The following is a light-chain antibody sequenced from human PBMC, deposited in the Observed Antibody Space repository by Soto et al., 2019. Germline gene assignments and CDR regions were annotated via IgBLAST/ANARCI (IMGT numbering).Light chain of an antibody. CDR3: QQYNRFSWT. Sequence: DIQMTQSPSTLSASVGDRVTITCRASQSIDKWLAWYQQKPGKAPKLLLYKASILQSGIPSRFSRDGSGTEFTLTSSTLQPDDVGSYFCQQYNRFSWTFGQGTKVEIK. CDR2: KAS. J-gene: IGKJ1*01. V-gene: IGKV1-5*03. CDR1: QSIDKW.